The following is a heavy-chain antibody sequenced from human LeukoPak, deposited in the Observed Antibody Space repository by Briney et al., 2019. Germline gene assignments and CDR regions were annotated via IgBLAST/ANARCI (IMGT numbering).Heavy chain of an antibody. J-gene: IGHJ6*03. D-gene: IGHD4-17*01. CDR3: ARFGPERWLYNYYYYYMDV. CDR2: IIHSGST. Sequence: PSETLSLTCAVYGGSFSGYYWSWIRQPPGKGLEWIGEIIHSGSTNYNPSLKSRVSISVDTSKNQFSLKLSSVTAADTAVYYCARFGPERWLYNYYYYYMDVWGKGTTVTISS. V-gene: IGHV4-34*12. CDR1: GGSFSGYY.